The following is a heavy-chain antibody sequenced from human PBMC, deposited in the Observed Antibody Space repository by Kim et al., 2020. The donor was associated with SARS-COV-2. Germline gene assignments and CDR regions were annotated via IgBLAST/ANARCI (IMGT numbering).Heavy chain of an antibody. CDR2: IWYDGSNE. CDR3: ARGTYSSSWYYTSPYYYYGMDV. Sequence: GGSLRLSCAASGFTFSSYGMHWVRQAPGKGLEWVAVIWYDGSNEYYADSVKGRFTISRDNSKNTLYLQMNSLRAEDTAVYYCARGTYSSSWYYTSPYYYYGMDVWGQGTTVTVSS. V-gene: IGHV3-33*01. D-gene: IGHD6-13*01. J-gene: IGHJ6*02. CDR1: GFTFSSYG.